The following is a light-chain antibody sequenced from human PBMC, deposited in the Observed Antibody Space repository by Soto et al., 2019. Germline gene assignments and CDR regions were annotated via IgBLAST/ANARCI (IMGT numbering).Light chain of an antibody. CDR1: QTIFSW. CDR3: QQYHSYPHT. Sequence: EIQMTQSPSPLSASLGDRVTTTCQASQTIFSWLAWYQQKPGTPPKLLIYKASTLQSGVPSRFSGSGSGTECTLTIASLQPEDIATYYCQQYHSYPHTFGQGTKVDIK. V-gene: IGKV1-5*03. CDR2: KAS. J-gene: IGKJ2*01.